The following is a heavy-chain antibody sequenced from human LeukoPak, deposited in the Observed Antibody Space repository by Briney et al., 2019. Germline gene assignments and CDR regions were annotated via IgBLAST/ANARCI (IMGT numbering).Heavy chain of an antibody. CDR3: AKNGDRGAYCSGGSCYPYYYYYMDV. CDR2: ISGTGGST. V-gene: IGHV3-23*01. D-gene: IGHD2-15*01. CDR1: GFTFSSYG. Sequence: PGGSLRLSCAASGFTFSSYGKSWVRQASGKGLEWVSAISGTGGSTYYADSVKGRFTISRDNSKNTLYLQMNSLRDEDTAIYYCAKNGDRGAYCSGGSCYPYYYYYMDVWGKGTTVTISS. J-gene: IGHJ6*03.